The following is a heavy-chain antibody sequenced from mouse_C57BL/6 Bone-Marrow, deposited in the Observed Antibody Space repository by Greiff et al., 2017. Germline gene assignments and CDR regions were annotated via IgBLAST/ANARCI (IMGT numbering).Heavy chain of an antibody. CDR3: ARRSSGTHRYFDV. V-gene: IGHV5-17*01. D-gene: IGHD3-2*02. CDR2: ISSGSSTI. J-gene: IGHJ1*03. CDR1: GFTFSDYG. Sequence: EVKLMESGGGLVKPGGSLKLSCAASGFTFSDYGMHWVRQAPEKGLEWVAYISSGSSTIYYADTLQGRFTFSRDNAKNTLFLQMTSLRYEDTAMYSCARRSSGTHRYFDVWGTGTTVTVSS.